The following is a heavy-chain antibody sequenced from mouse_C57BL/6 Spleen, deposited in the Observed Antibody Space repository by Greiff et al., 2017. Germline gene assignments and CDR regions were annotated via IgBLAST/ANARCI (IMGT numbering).Heavy chain of an antibody. J-gene: IGHJ4*01. CDR1: GFSLTSSG. CDR2: IWSGGST. Sequence: VMLVESGPGLVQPSQSLSITCTVSGFSLTSSGVHWVRPSPGKGLEWLGVIWSGGSTDYNAAFISRLSISKDNSKSQVFFKMNSLQADDTAIYYCAKSDYYAMDYWGQGTSVTVSS. V-gene: IGHV2-2*01. CDR3: AKSDYYAMDY.